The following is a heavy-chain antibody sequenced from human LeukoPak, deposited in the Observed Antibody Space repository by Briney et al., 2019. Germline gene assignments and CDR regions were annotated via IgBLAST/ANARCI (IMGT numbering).Heavy chain of an antibody. D-gene: IGHD1-26*01. CDR3: ARHDGSGSYWDAFDI. V-gene: IGHV4-59*08. CDR2: IYYSGST. CDR1: GDSIRSYY. Sequence: PSETLSLTCIVSGDSIRSYYWSWIRQPPGKGLEWIGYIYYSGSTYYNPSLKSRVTISVDTSKNQFSLKLSSVTAADTAVYYCARHDGSGSYWDAFDIWGQGTMVTVSS. J-gene: IGHJ3*02.